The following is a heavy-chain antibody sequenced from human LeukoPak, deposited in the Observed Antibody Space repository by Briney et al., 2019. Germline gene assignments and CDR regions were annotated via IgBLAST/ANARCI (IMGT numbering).Heavy chain of an antibody. J-gene: IGHJ4*02. Sequence: ASVKVSCKASGYTFTSYGISWVRQAPGQGLEWMGWINTNTGNPTYAQGFTGRFVFSLDTSVSTAYLQISSLKAEDTAVYYCARDIAVAGTPGDYWGQGTLVTVSS. V-gene: IGHV7-4-1*02. CDR1: GYTFTSYG. CDR2: INTNTGNP. CDR3: ARDIAVAGTPGDY. D-gene: IGHD6-19*01.